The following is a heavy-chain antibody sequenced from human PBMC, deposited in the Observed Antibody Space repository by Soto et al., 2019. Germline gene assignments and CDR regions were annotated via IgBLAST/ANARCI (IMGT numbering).Heavy chain of an antibody. CDR3: ARRETTDI. Sequence: WASVKVSCKASGGTFSTYAISWVRQAPGQGLEWMGGIIPIFGTANYAEEFQGRVTITADEATNTAYMELSSLRSADTAVYYCARRETTDIWGQGTLVTVSS. D-gene: IGHD1-7*01. J-gene: IGHJ3*02. CDR2: IIPIFGTA. CDR1: GGTFSTYA. V-gene: IGHV1-69*13.